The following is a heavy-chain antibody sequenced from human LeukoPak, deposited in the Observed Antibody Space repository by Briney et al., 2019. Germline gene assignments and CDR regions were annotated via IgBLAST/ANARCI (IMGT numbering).Heavy chain of an antibody. Sequence: ASVKVSCKASRYTFTCYYMHWVRQAPGQGGEWMGRINPNSWGQNYAQKFQGRVTIIRDTSIRTAYLEMSRLRSDDTAVYYCARGVLGVPAAISKLNYPSHYWGQGTLVTVSS. D-gene: IGHD2-2*01. CDR1: RYTFTCYY. V-gene: IGHV1-2*06. J-gene: IGHJ4*02. CDR3: ARGVLGVPAAISKLNYPSHY. CDR2: INPNSWGQ.